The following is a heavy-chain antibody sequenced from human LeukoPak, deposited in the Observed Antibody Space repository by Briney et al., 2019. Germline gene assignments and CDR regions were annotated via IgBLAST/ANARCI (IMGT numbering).Heavy chain of an antibody. CDR1: GFTFSSYG. J-gene: IGHJ6*02. CDR3: AKEAVAGTYGMDV. V-gene: IGHV3-30*18. Sequence: GRSLRLSCAASGFTFSSYGMHWVRQAPGKGLEWVAVISYDGSNKYYADSVKGRFTISRDNSKNTLYLQMNSLRAEDTAVYYCAKEAVAGTYGMDVWGQGTTVTASS. D-gene: IGHD6-19*01. CDR2: ISYDGSNK.